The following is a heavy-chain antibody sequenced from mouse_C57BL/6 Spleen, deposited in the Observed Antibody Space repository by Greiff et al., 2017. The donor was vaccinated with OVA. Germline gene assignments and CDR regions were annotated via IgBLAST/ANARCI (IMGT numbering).Heavy chain of an antibody. D-gene: IGHD4-1*01. CDR1: GFTFSSYG. Sequence: EVMLVESGGDLVKPGGSLTLSCAASGFTFSSYGMYWVRQTPDKRLEWVATISSGGSYTYYPDSVKGRFTSSRDNAKNTLYLQMSSLKSEDTAMYYCARDWDYWGQGTTLTVSS. J-gene: IGHJ2*01. CDR3: ARDWDY. CDR2: ISSGGSYT. V-gene: IGHV5-6*02.